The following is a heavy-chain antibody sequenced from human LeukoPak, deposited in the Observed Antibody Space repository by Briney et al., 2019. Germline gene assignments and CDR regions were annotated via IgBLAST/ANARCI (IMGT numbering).Heavy chain of an antibody. CDR1: GGSISGTSYY. Sequence: PSETLSLTCTVSGGSISGTSYYWGWIRQPPGTGPEWIGSIHYSGRTYYKPSLKSRVTISVDTSKNQFSLKLTSVTSADTAVYYCARPPGFSTSFWDWGQGTLVTVSS. D-gene: IGHD2-2*01. V-gene: IGHV4-39*01. J-gene: IGHJ4*02. CDR3: ARPPGFSTSFWD. CDR2: IHYSGRT.